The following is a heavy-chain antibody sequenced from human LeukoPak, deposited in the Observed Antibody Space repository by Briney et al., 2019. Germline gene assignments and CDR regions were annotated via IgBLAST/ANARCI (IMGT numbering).Heavy chain of an antibody. Sequence: SETLSLTCTVSGGSIRSGRYYWSWIRQHPGKGLEWIGYIYYSGGTYYNPSLKSRVTISLDTSQNQFSLNLTSVTAADTAVYYCARDRTSAPNTHDIWGQGTMVVVSS. V-gene: IGHV4-31*03. CDR1: GGSIRSGRYY. D-gene: IGHD2-2*02. CDR2: IYYSGGT. CDR3: ARDRTSAPNTHDI. J-gene: IGHJ3*02.